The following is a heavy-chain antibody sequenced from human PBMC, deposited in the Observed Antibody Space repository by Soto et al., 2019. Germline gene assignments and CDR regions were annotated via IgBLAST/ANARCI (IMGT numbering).Heavy chain of an antibody. V-gene: IGHV3-74*01. D-gene: IGHD6-6*01. CDR3: ARDLRPTDY. J-gene: IGHJ4*02. CDR2: ISSDGSTT. CDR1: GFTFSTFW. Sequence: EVQLVESGGGLVQPGGSLRLSCAASGFTFSTFWMHWVRQTPGKGLEWVSRISSDGSTTHYADSVKGRFTISRDNAKHTLYLQLNGLRAEDTAVYYCARDLRPTDYWGQGTLVTVSS.